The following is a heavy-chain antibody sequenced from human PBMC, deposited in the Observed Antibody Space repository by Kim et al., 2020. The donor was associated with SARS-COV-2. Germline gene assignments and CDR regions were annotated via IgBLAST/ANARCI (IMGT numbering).Heavy chain of an antibody. V-gene: IGHV3-9*01. CDR3: AKESVVRAYYDYYMDV. D-gene: IGHD2-15*01. Sequence: SVKVRFTISRDNDKNSLYLQRNSLRAEDTALYYCAKESVVRAYYDYYMDVWGKGTTVTVSS. J-gene: IGHJ6*03.